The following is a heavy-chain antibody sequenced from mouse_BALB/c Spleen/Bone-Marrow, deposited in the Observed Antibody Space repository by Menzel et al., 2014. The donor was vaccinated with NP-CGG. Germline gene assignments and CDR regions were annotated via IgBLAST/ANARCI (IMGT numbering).Heavy chain of an antibody. CDR3: AKLGYYDSFAF. Sequence: EVQGVESGGGLVQPGGSLKLSCAASGFDFSRFWMSWVRQAPGKGLEWIGEINPDSSTINYTPSLKDKFIISRDNAKNTLYLQMSEMRSGDTALYCCAKLGYYDSFAFWGQGTLVTVSA. D-gene: IGHD1-1*01. CDR2: INPDSSTI. CDR1: GFDFSRFW. V-gene: IGHV4-1*02. J-gene: IGHJ3*01.